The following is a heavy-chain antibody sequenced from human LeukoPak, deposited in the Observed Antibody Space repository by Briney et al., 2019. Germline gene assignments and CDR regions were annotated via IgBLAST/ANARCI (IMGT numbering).Heavy chain of an antibody. CDR3: AREMRGYYYDSSGYLYLDY. Sequence: SVKVSCKASGGTFSSYAISWVRQAPGQGLEWMGRIIPILGIANYAQKFQGRVTITTDESTSTAYMELSSLRSEDTAVYYCAREMRGYYYDSSGYLYLDYWGQGTLVTVSS. J-gene: IGHJ4*02. CDR1: GGTFSSYA. CDR2: IIPILGIA. V-gene: IGHV1-69*04. D-gene: IGHD3-22*01.